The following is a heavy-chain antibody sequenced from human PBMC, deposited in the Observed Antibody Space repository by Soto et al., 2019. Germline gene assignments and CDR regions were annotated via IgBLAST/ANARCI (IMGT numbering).Heavy chain of an antibody. CDR2: VKSKADGGSG. V-gene: IGHV3-15*07. Sequence: EVQLVESGGGLVKPGGSLRLSCAASGFPFNNDWINWVRQVPGKGLEWVGRVKSKADGGSGDYAAPVKGRFVVSRDDSKDIVYLQMNSLKIEDTGVYYCTTDSRTTLPEIRFDYWGHGTQVTVSS. CDR1: GFPFNNDW. CDR3: TTDSRTTLPEIRFDY. D-gene: IGHD1-26*01. J-gene: IGHJ4*01.